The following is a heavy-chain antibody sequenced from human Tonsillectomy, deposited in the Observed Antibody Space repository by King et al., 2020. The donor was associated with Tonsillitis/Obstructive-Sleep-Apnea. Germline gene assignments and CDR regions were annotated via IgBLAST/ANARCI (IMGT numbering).Heavy chain of an antibody. CDR3: ASGYCSGGSCPHYYYMDV. V-gene: IGHV3-53*01. Sequence: EVQLVESGGGLIQPGGSLRLSCVVSGFTVSNDYMSWVRQAPGKGLEWVSVIYGGGSTYYADSVKGRFTISRDESKNTVYLQMNSLGVEDAAVYYCASGYCSGGSCPHYYYMDVWGKGTTVTVS. D-gene: IGHD2-15*01. CDR1: GFTVSNDY. J-gene: IGHJ6*03. CDR2: IYGGGST.